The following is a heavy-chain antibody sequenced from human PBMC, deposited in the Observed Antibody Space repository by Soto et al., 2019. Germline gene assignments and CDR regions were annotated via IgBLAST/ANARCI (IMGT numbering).Heavy chain of an antibody. D-gene: IGHD2-15*01. CDR1: GFTFSSDW. CDR3: ASTVVTGY. Sequence: EVPLVESGGGLVQPGGSLRLSCAVSGFTFSSDWMHWVRQAPGKGLVWVSRINSDGSSTSYADSVKGRFTISRDNAKNTLYLQMNGLRAEDTAVYYCASTVVTGYWGQGTLVTVSS. J-gene: IGHJ4*02. CDR2: INSDGSST. V-gene: IGHV3-74*01.